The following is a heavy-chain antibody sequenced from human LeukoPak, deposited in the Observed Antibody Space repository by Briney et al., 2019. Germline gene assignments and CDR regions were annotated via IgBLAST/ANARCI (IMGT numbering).Heavy chain of an antibody. V-gene: IGHV1-46*01. D-gene: IGHD1-14*01. CDR2: INPSGGST. J-gene: IGHJ6*02. CDR3: ARRKGDYGMDV. CDR1: GYTFTNYN. Sequence: ASVKVSCKASGYTFTNYNMHWVRQAPGQGLEWMGIINPSGGSTSYAQKFQGRVTMTRGTSTSTVYMELSSLRSEDTAVYYCARRKGDYGMDVWGQGTTVTVSS.